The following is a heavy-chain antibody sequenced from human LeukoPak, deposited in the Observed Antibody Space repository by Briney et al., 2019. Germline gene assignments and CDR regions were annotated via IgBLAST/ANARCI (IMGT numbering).Heavy chain of an antibody. CDR1: GFTFSSYW. Sequence: GGSLRLSCAASGFTFSSYWMSWVRQAPGKGLEWVANIKQDGSEKYYVDSVKGRFTISRDNAKNSLYLQMNSLRAEDTAVYYCARDEGYSSSWYGLDAFDIWGQGTMVTVSS. CDR2: IKQDGSEK. J-gene: IGHJ3*02. CDR3: ARDEGYSSSWYGLDAFDI. D-gene: IGHD6-13*01. V-gene: IGHV3-7*01.